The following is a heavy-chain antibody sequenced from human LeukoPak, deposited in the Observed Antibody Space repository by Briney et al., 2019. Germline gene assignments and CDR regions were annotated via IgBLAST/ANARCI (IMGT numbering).Heavy chain of an antibody. D-gene: IGHD2-2*01. V-gene: IGHV1-8*01. CDR2: INPNSGNT. CDR1: GYTFTSHD. Sequence: ASVKASCKASGYTFTSHDINWVRQATGQGLEWVGYINPNSGNTGYAQKFQGRVTLTRDTSINTAYMELTSLRSEDTAMYYCASEVVVVPAGAFDIWGQGTMVTVSS. CDR3: ASEVVVVPAGAFDI. J-gene: IGHJ3*02.